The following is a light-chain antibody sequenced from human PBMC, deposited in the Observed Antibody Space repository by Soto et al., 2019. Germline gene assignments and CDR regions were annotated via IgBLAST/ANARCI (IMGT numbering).Light chain of an antibody. J-gene: IGKJ1*01. CDR2: GAS. Sequence: EFVLTQSPGTLSLSPGERATLSCRASQTVRNNYLAWYQQKPGQAPRLLIYGASNRATGFPARFSGSVSGTEFTLTISSLQSEDCAFYDGQQYNDNWPTFGQGTKVDIK. V-gene: IGKV3-20*01. CDR1: QTVRNNY. CDR3: QQYNDNWPT.